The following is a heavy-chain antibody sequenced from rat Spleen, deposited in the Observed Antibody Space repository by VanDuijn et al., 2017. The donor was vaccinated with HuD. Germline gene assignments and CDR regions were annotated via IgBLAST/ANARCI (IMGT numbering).Heavy chain of an antibody. CDR3: ARQGYLRDWYFDF. Sequence: EVQLVESGGGLVQPRRSLKLSCAASGFTFSDYGMHWIRQAPTKGLEWVASISPSGGDTYYRDSVKGRFTVSRDNGKSVLYLQMDSLRSEDTATYYCARQGYLRDWYFDFWGPGTMVTVSS. CDR2: ISPSGGDT. D-gene: IGHD1-11*01. J-gene: IGHJ1*01. V-gene: IGHV5-19*01. CDR1: GFTFSDYG.